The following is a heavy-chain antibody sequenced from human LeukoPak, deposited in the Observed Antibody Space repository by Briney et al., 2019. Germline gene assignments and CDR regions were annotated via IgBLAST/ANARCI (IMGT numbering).Heavy chain of an antibody. J-gene: IGHJ4*02. CDR3: ARVESHREYRNSWFFDY. V-gene: IGHV4-31*03. D-gene: IGHD6-6*01. CDR2: IYYSGST. Sequence: PSQTLSLTCTVSGGSISNGGYYWSWIRQHPGKGLEWIGYIYYSGSTYYNPSLKSRVTISLDMSKNQFSLKLSSVTAADTAVYHCARVESHREYRNSWFFDYWGQGILVTVSS. CDR1: GGSISNGGYY.